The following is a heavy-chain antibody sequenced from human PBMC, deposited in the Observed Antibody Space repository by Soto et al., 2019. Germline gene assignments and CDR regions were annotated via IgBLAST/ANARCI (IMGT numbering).Heavy chain of an antibody. CDR3: AKDSAIAAHSYYGMDV. CDR2: ISGSGGST. V-gene: IGHV3-23*01. J-gene: IGHJ6*02. Sequence: GGSLRLSCAASGFTFSSYAMSWVRQAPGKGLEWVSAISGSGGSTYYADSVKGRFTISRDNSKNTLYLQMNSLRAEDTAVYYCAKDSAIAAHSYYGMDVWGQGTTVTVSS. CDR1: GFTFSSYA. D-gene: IGHD6-13*01.